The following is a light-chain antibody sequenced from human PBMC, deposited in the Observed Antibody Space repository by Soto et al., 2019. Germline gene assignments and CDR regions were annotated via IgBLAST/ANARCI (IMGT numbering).Light chain of an antibody. CDR3: CSYAGSSSFV. CDR2: EDD. J-gene: IGLJ1*01. V-gene: IGLV2-23*01. Sequence: QSALTQPASVSGSPGQLITSCTGTSSDVGSYNLVSWYQHHPGKAPKIIIYEDDKRPSGVSYRFSGSKSGHTASLTISGLQAEDEADYYCCSYAGSSSFVFGIGTKVTVL. CDR1: SSDVGSYNL.